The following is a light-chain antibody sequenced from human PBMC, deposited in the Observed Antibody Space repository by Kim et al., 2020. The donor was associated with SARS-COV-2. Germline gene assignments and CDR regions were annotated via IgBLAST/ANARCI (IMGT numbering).Light chain of an antibody. J-gene: IGKJ4*01. Sequence: PGERATRSCRASQSVTNKIVWYQQKPGQAPRLLISGATTRVTGIPDRFSGSGSGTQFTLTISSLQSEDFAVYYCQHYDNWPPELTFGGGTKVDIK. V-gene: IGKV3-15*01. CDR1: QSVTNK. CDR2: GAT. CDR3: QHYDNWPPELT.